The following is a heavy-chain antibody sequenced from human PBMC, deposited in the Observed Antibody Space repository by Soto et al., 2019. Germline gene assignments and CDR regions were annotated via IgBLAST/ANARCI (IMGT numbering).Heavy chain of an antibody. Sequence: GGSLRLSCAASGFTVSSNYMSWVRQAPGKGLEWVSVIYSGGSTYYADSVKGRFTISRDNSKNTLYLQMNSLRAEDTAVYYCARYRGGSYRPYYFDYWGQGTLVTVSS. CDR2: IYSGGST. CDR1: GFTVSSNY. J-gene: IGHJ4*02. V-gene: IGHV3-53*01. D-gene: IGHD3-16*02. CDR3: ARYRGGSYRPYYFDY.